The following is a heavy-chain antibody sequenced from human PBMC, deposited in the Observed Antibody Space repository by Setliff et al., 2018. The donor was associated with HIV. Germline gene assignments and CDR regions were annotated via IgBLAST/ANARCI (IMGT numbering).Heavy chain of an antibody. D-gene: IGHD3-22*01. J-gene: IGHJ4*02. CDR2: IYYSGST. CDR1: GGSMNSYY. CDR3: ARRVVTLSPLFDY. Sequence: SETLSLTCTVSGGSMNSYYWNWIRQPPGKGLEWIGYIYYSGSTNYNPSLTSRVTISVDTSRNQFSLKLTSVTAADTAVYYCARRVVTLSPLFDYWGQGTLVTVSS. V-gene: IGHV4-59*01.